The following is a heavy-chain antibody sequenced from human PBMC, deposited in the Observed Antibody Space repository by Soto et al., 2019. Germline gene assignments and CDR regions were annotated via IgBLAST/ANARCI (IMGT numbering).Heavy chain of an antibody. V-gene: IGHV1-69*06. Sequence: ASVKVSCKASGGTFSSYAISWVRQAPGQGLEWMGGIIPIFGTANYAQKFQGRVTITADKSTSTAYMELSSLRSEDTAVYYCARMLHDSSGYYYYYYYGMDVWGQGTTVTVSS. CDR1: GGTFSSYA. CDR2: IIPIFGTA. J-gene: IGHJ6*02. D-gene: IGHD3-22*01. CDR3: ARMLHDSSGYYYYYYYGMDV.